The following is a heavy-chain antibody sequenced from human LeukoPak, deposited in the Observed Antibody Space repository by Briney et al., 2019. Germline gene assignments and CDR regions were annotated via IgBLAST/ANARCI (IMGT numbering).Heavy chain of an antibody. Sequence: GESLKISCKGSGYSFTSYWIGWVRQAPGKGLEWVSAISGSGGSTYYADSVKGRFTISRDNSKNTLYLQMNSLRAEDTAVYYCARAPYGSGSYNDYWGQGTLVTVSS. J-gene: IGHJ4*02. D-gene: IGHD3-10*01. V-gene: IGHV3-23*01. CDR1: GYSFTSYW. CDR3: ARAPYGSGSYNDY. CDR2: ISGSGGST.